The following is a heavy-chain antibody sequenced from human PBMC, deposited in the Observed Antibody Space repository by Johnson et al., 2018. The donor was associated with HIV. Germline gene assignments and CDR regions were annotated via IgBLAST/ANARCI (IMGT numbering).Heavy chain of an antibody. CDR2: INWHGGST. Sequence: VQLVESGGGVVRPGGSLRLSCGASGFTFSSYWMHWVRQAPGKGLVWVSRINWHGGSTGYADSMKGRFTISRDNAKNSLYLQMNSLRAEDTAVYYCAKTEDAFDIWGQGTMVTVSS. CDR3: AKTEDAFDI. J-gene: IGHJ3*02. V-gene: IGHV3-20*04. CDR1: GFTFSSYW.